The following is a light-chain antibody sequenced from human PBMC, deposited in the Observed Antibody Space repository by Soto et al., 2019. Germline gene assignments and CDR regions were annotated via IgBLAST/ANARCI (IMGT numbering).Light chain of an antibody. J-gene: IGLJ1*01. CDR1: SGHSSYA. CDR2: LNSDGSH. V-gene: IGLV4-69*01. CDR3: QTWGTGIHI. Sequence: QSVLTQSPSASASLGASFKLTCTLNSGHSSYAIAWHQQQPEKGPRYLMKLNSDGSHSKGDGIPDRFSGSSSGAERYLTISSLQSEDEADYYCQTWGTGIHIFGTGTKLTVL.